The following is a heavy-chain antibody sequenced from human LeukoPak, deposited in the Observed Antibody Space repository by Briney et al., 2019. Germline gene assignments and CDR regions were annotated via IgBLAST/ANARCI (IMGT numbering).Heavy chain of an antibody. CDR2: ISSDGSNK. V-gene: IGHV3-30-3*01. D-gene: IGHD3-22*01. Sequence: GGSLRLSCAASGFTFNTYALHWVRQTPDKGLEWVAVISSDGSNKYYADSVKGRFTISRDNSKNTLYLQMNSLRAEDTAVYYCARGSTYYDSSGQVPFDYWGQGTLVTVSS. J-gene: IGHJ4*02. CDR1: GFTFNTYA. CDR3: ARGSTYYDSSGQVPFDY.